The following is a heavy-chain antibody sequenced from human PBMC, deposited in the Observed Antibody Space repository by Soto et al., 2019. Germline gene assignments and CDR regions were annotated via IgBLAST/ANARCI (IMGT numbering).Heavy chain of an antibody. Sequence: GGSLRLSCAASGFTFSSYSMNWVRQAPGKGLEWVSYISSSSTIYYADSVKGRFTISRDNAKNSLYLQMNSLRAEDTAVYYCARALDQYYYYYYMDVWGKGTTVTVSS. CDR3: ARALDQYYYYYYMDV. CDR2: ISSSSTI. V-gene: IGHV3-48*01. CDR1: GFTFSSYS. J-gene: IGHJ6*03.